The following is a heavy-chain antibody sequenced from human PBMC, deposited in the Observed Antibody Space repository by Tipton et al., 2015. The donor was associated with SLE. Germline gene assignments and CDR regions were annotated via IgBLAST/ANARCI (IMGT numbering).Heavy chain of an antibody. CDR3: ARDTTSVAGLFDS. Sequence: QLVQSGPEVKKPGASVKVSCKASGYTFTSYGISWVRQAPGQGLEWMGGIIPILDKTVYAQKFQGRLTITADESTRTAYMEFTRLTSEDTGLYYCARDTTSVAGLFDSWGQGTLVTVSS. D-gene: IGHD6-19*01. CDR1: GYTFTSYG. V-gene: IGHV1-69*10. CDR2: IIPILDKT. J-gene: IGHJ4*02.